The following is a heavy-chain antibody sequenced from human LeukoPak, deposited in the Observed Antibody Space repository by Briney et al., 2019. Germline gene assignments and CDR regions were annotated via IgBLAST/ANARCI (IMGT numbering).Heavy chain of an antibody. D-gene: IGHD2-2*01. CDR1: GFTFSSYS. J-gene: IGHJ6*03. CDR2: ICSSSSNI. Sequence: GGSLRLSCAASGFTFSSYSMNWVRQAPGKGLEWVSSICSSSSNIYYADSVKGRFTISRDNAKNSLYLQMTSLRAEDTAVYYCAKVGVVVPAAILPYYYYYMDVWGKGTTVTVSS. CDR3: AKVGVVVPAAILPYYYYYMDV. V-gene: IGHV3-21*01.